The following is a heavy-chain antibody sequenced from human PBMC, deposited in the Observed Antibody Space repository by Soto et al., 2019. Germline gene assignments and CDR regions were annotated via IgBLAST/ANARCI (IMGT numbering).Heavy chain of an antibody. V-gene: IGHV3-7*05. CDR1: GFSFSSYW. CDR2: INQDASNK. D-gene: IGHD5-12*01. J-gene: IGHJ4*02. CDR3: ARVGYNDYANDY. Sequence: EVQLVESGGGLVQPGGSLRLSCAASGFSFSSYWMTWVRQAPGKGLEWVANINQDASNKNYMDSVKGRLTISRDNAKNSVYLQMNSLRVEDTAVYYCARVGYNDYANDYWGQGTLVTVSS.